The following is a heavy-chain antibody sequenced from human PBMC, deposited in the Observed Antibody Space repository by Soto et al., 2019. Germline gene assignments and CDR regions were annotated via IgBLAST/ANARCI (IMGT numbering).Heavy chain of an antibody. CDR2: IYYSGST. Sequence: QVQLQESGPGLVKPSETLSLTCTVSGGSVSSGSYYWSWIRQPPGKGLEWVGYIYYSGSTNYNPSLKSRVTISVDTSKNQFALKLSSVTAADTAVYYCARMGYYGSGSDDYYGMDVWGRGTTVTVSS. J-gene: IGHJ6*02. D-gene: IGHD3-10*01. V-gene: IGHV4-61*01. CDR3: ARMGYYGSGSDDYYGMDV. CDR1: GGSVSSGSYY.